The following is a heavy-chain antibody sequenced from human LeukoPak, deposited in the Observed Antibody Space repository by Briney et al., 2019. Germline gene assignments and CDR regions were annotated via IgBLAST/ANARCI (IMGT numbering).Heavy chain of an antibody. CDR1: SGSISSSNYY. CDR2: ISTIGST. CDR3: AREDPKRDYFGSGSYNY. J-gene: IGHJ4*02. D-gene: IGHD3-10*01. Sequence: PSQTLSLTCTVSSGSISSSNYYWSWIRQPAGKGLEWIGRISTIGSTNYNPSLNSRVTISIDTSKNQFSLKLSSVTAADTAVYYCAREDPKRDYFGSGSYNYWGQGTLVTVSS. V-gene: IGHV4-61*02.